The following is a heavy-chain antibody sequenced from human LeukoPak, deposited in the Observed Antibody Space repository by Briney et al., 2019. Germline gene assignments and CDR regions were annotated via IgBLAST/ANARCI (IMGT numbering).Heavy chain of an antibody. Sequence: GGALRLSCAASGFNFSDFYMSWIRQAPGKGLEWLSSISLSGSTITYAASVKGRVTVSRDNAKNSVVLHILSLRADDTAVYYCAREASCSSTTCYFDYWGQGTLVTVTS. D-gene: IGHD2-2*01. CDR2: ISLSGSTI. V-gene: IGHV3-11*01. J-gene: IGHJ4*02. CDR3: AREASCSSTTCYFDY. CDR1: GFNFSDFY.